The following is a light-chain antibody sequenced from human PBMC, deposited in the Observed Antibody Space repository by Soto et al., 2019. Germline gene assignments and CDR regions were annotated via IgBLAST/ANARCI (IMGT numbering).Light chain of an antibody. CDR3: QLGYSNPWT. Sequence: DIQMTQSPSSLSASVGDRVTITCRASQSVNTYLHWYQQKAGQAPKLLIYAASNLQSGVPSRFSGRGSGTDFTLTVESLQPEDFATYYCQLGYSNPWTFAQLTKVDI. J-gene: IGKJ1*01. CDR1: QSVNTY. V-gene: IGKV1-39*01. CDR2: AAS.